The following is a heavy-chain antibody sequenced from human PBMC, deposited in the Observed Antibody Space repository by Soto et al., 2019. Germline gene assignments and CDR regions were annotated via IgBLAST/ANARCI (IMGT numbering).Heavy chain of an antibody. D-gene: IGHD3-10*01. CDR1: GYSISSGYY. CDR3: ARVEPDGSGSYPFDY. CDR2: IYHSGST. Sequence: PSETLSLTCAVSGYSISSGYYWGWIRQPPGKGLEWIGSIYHSGSTYYNPSLKSRVTISVDTSKNQFSLKLSSVTAADTAVYYWARVEPDGSGSYPFDYWGQGTLVTVSS. J-gene: IGHJ4*02. V-gene: IGHV4-38-2*01.